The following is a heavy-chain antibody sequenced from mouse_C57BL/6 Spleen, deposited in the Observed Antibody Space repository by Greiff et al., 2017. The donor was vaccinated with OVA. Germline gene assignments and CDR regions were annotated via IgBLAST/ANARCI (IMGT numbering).Heavy chain of an antibody. CDR1: GYTFTDYN. J-gene: IGHJ3*01. Sequence: EVQLQHSGPELVKPGASVKMSCKASGYTFTDYNMHWVKQSHGKSLEWIGYINPNNGGTSYNQKFKGKATLTVNKSSSTAYMELRSLTSEDSAVYYCARGKYYDYDGEVWFAYWGQGTLVTVSA. V-gene: IGHV1-22*01. D-gene: IGHD2-4*01. CDR2: INPNNGGT. CDR3: ARGKYYDYDGEVWFAY.